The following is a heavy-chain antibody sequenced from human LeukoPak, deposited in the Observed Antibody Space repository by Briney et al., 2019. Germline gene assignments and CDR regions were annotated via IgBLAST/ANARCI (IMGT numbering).Heavy chain of an antibody. D-gene: IGHD4-17*01. CDR1: GGSISSGGYY. CDR3: ARADGDYVYWFDP. CDR2: IYYSGST. Sequence: SETLSLACTVSGGSISSGGYYWSWIRQHPGKGLEWIGYIYYSGSTYYNPSLKSRVTISVDTSKNQFSLKLSSVTAADTAVYYCARADGDYVYWFDPWGQGTLVTVSS. V-gene: IGHV4-31*03. J-gene: IGHJ5*02.